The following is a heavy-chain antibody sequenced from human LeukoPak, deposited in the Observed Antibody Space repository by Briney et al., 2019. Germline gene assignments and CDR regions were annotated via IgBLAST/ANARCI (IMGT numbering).Heavy chain of an antibody. J-gene: IGHJ4*02. D-gene: IGHD3-10*01. V-gene: IGHV3-15*01. CDR1: GFTFSDHH. CDR3: ATETFFFGSGSYR. CDR2: IKSESDGGTT. Sequence: PGGSLRLSCAASGFTFSDHHMDWVRQAPGKGLEWVGRIKSESDGGTTDYAAPVKGRSTISRDDSRYMLYLQMIGLRTEDTAVYYCATETFFFGSGSYRWGQGTLVAVSS.